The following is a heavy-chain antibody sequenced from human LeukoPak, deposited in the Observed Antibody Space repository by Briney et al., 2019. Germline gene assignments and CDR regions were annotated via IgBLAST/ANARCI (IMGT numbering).Heavy chain of an antibody. CDR2: IYYSGST. D-gene: IGHD5-12*01. Sequence: SETLSLTCTVSGGSISSYYWSWIRQPPGKGLEWIGYIYYSGSTNYNPSLKSRVTISVDTSKNQFSLKLSPVTAADTAVYYCARHPSGYDRYYFDYWGQGTLVTVSS. CDR1: GGSISSYY. J-gene: IGHJ4*02. CDR3: ARHPSGYDRYYFDY. V-gene: IGHV4-59*08.